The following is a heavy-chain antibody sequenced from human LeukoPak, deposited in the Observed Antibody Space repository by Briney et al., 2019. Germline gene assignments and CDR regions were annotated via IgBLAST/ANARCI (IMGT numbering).Heavy chain of an antibody. D-gene: IGHD6-19*01. CDR2: ISGRGGTI. CDR1: GFTFTSNA. J-gene: IGHJ4*02. V-gene: IGHV3-23*01. Sequence: GGSLRLSCAASGFTFTSNAMGWVRQAPGKGLEWVSGISGRGGTIYYADSVKGRFTISRDNSKNTLYLQLSSLRAEDTALYYCAKVGSGWYYFDYWGQGTLVTVSS. CDR3: AKVGSGWYYFDY.